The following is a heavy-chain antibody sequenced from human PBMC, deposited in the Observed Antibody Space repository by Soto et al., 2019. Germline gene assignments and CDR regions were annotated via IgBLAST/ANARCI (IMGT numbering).Heavy chain of an antibody. V-gene: IGHV1-69*13. CDR3: AGDGPWGDILTGYFHGMDV. Sequence: SVKVSCKASGGTFSSYAISWVRQAPGQGLEWMGGIIPIFGTANYAQKFQGRVTITADESTSTAYMELSSLRSEDTAVYYCAGDGPWGDILTGYFHGMDVWGQGTTVTVSS. CDR1: GGTFSSYA. J-gene: IGHJ6*02. CDR2: IIPIFGTA. D-gene: IGHD3-9*01.